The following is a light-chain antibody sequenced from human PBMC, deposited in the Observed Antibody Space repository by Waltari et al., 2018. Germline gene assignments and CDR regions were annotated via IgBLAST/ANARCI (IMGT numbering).Light chain of an antibody. CDR2: RAS. CDR1: QSICDW. V-gene: IGKV1-5*03. CDR3: QQWNTYWET. Sequence: DIQVTQSPSTPSASIGDRVTTTCRASQSICDWLAWYQQKPGRSHTLLIHRASYLEDGVPSRFSGSGSGTEFTLTISILQPDDSATYFCQQWNTYWETFGQGTKVEIK. J-gene: IGKJ1*01.